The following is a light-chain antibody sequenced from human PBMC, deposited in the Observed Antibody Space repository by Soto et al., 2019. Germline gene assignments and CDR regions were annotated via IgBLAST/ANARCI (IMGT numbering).Light chain of an antibody. CDR3: ETWDSNTHTV. V-gene: IGLV4-60*02. Sequence: QTVVTQSSSASASLGSSVKLTCTLSSGHSSYIIAWHQQQPGKAPRYLMKLEGSGSYNKGSGVPDRFSGSSSGADRYLTISNLQFEDEADYYCETWDSNTHTVXXGGXKLTVL. CDR1: SGHSSYI. J-gene: IGLJ3*02. CDR2: LEGSGSY.